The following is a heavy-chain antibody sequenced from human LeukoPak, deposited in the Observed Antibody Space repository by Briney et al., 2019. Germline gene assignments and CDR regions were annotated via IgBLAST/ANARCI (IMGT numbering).Heavy chain of an antibody. V-gene: IGHV3-66*01. D-gene: IGHD5-18*01. CDR1: GFTVSSNY. CDR2: IYSGGTT. J-gene: IGHJ4*02. CDR3: ARDQYSYAHAAH. Sequence: GGSLRLSCAASGFTVSSNYMSWVRQAPGKGLEWVSVIYSGGTTYYADSVKGRFTISRDNSKNTLHLQMNSLRTEDTAVYYCARDQYSYAHAAHWGQGTLVTVSS.